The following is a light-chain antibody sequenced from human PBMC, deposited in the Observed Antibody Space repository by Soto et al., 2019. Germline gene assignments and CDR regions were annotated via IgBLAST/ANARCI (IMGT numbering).Light chain of an antibody. V-gene: IGKV1-5*01. J-gene: IGKJ4*01. CDR2: DAY. Sequence: DIRVNQSPSTLSASVGDRVTTTCRASQSISSWLAWYQQKPGKAPKLLIYDAYSLESGTPSRFSGRRSGTEFTLTIASVQPEDFATYYCQQYSSDSPLTCGGGTKV. CDR3: QQYSSDSPLT. CDR1: QSISSW.